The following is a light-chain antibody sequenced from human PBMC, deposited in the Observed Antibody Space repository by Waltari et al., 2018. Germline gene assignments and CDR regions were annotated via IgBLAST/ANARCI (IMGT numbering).Light chain of an antibody. CDR3: QQYYSSPPT. J-gene: IGKJ1*01. CDR2: WAS. Sequence: DIVMTQSPDSLAVSLGERATINCKSSQSVLYNSNNKNYLVWYQQKPGQPPKLLIYWASTRESGVPDRFSGSGSETDFTLTINSLQAEDVAVYYCQQYYSSPPTFGQGTKVEV. CDR1: QSVLYNSNNKNY. V-gene: IGKV4-1*01.